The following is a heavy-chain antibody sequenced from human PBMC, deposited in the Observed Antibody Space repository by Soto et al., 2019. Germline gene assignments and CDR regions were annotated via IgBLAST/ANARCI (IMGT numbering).Heavy chain of an antibody. J-gene: IGHJ3*02. D-gene: IGHD3-16*01. Sequence: QVQVVESGGGVVQPGTSLRLSCAASGFTFSSYIMHWARQAPGKGLEWVAVIWYDGSEEFYADSVKGRFTISRDNSKNTLYLQRNSRRDEDTAVYYCATEAGEGGTAFDIWGQGTMVTVSS. CDR3: ATEAGEGGTAFDI. CDR2: IWYDGSEE. CDR1: GFTFSSYI. V-gene: IGHV3-33*08.